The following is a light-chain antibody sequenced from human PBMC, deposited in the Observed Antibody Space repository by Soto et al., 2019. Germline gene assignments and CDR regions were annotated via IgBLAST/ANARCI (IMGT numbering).Light chain of an antibody. CDR1: SSNIGSNY. Sequence: QPVLTQPPSSSGTPGQRVTISCSGSSSNIGSNYVYWYQQLLGTAPKLLIYRNNQRPSGVPDRFSGSKSGTSASLAISGLRSEDEADYYCAAWDDSLSGVVFGGGTKLTVL. CDR3: AAWDDSLSGVV. V-gene: IGLV1-47*01. CDR2: RNN. J-gene: IGLJ2*01.